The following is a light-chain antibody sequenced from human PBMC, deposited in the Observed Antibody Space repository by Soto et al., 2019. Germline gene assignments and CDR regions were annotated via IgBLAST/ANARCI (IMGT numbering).Light chain of an antibody. V-gene: IGKV2-28*01. CDR1: QSLLHSNGYNY. CDR2: LGS. Sequence: VMTQSQLSLPVTPGEPASISCRSSQSLLHSNGYNYLDWYLQKPGQSPQLLIYLGSNRASGVPDRFSGSGSGTDFTLKISRVEAEDVGVYFCMQALQTPITFGPGTRLEIK. J-gene: IGKJ5*01. CDR3: MQALQTPIT.